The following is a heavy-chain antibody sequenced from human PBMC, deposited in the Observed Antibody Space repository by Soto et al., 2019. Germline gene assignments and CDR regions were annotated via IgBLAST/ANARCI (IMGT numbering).Heavy chain of an antibody. CDR3: AKSTWFGELLSRFDP. J-gene: IGHJ5*02. CDR2: ISYDGSNK. V-gene: IGHV3-30*18. D-gene: IGHD3-10*01. Sequence: QVQLVESGGGVVQPGRSLRLSCAASGFTFSSYGMHWVRQAPGKGLEWVAVISYDGSNKYYADSVKGRFTISRDNSKNTLYLQMNSLRAEDTAVYYCAKSTWFGELLSRFDPWGQGTLVTVSS. CDR1: GFTFSSYG.